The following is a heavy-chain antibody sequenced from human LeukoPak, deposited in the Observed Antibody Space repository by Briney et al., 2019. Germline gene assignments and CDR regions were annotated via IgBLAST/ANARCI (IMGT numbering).Heavy chain of an antibody. CDR2: IRNKVYGGTI. CDR3: LRYYGSGSLSGY. J-gene: IGHJ4*02. CDR1: GFNFGDYA. D-gene: IGHD3-10*01. Sequence: GALRLSCTDSGFNFGDYAMGWVRPGPGKGLEWVGFIRNKVYGGTIEYAAAVKGRFTISRDDSKSIAFLQMDSLKTEDTAVYYCLRYYGSGSLSGYWGQGTLVTVSS. V-gene: IGHV3-49*04.